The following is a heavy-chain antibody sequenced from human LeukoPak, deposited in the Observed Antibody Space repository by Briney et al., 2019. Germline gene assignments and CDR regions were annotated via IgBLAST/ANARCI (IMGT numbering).Heavy chain of an antibody. CDR1: GFTFSSYA. V-gene: IGHV3-30*04. CDR3: ASWGEGALDN. D-gene: IGHD1-26*01. CDR2: ISYDGSNK. J-gene: IGHJ4*02. Sequence: GGSLRLSCAASGFTFSSYAMHWVRQAPGKGLEWVVVISYDGSNKYYADSVKGRFTISRDNAKKSLYLQMNSLRVEDTGVYYCASWGEGALDNWGQGTLVTVSS.